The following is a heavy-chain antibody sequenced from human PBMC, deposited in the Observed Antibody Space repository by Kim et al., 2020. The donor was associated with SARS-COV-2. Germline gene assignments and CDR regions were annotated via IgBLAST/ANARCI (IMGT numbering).Heavy chain of an antibody. CDR1: GFTFSSYA. D-gene: IGHD4-17*01. CDR3: ANDYGDYGHPDY. CDR2: ISGSGGST. Sequence: GGSLRLSCAASGFTFSSYAMSWVRQAPGKGLEWVSAISGSGGSTYYADSVKGRFTISRDNSKNTLYLQMNSLRAEDTAVYYCANDYGDYGHPDYWGQGTLVTVSS. V-gene: IGHV3-23*01. J-gene: IGHJ4*02.